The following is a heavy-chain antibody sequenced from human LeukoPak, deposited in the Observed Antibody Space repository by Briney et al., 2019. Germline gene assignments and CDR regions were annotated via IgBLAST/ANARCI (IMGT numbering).Heavy chain of an antibody. J-gene: IGHJ3*02. D-gene: IGHD6-6*01. V-gene: IGHV3-48*01. CDR1: GFTFSSYS. CDR3: ARDPPFEYSSSYDAFDI. Sequence: GESLRLSCAASGFTFSSYSMNWVRQAPGKGLEWVSYISSSSSTIYYADSVKGRFTISRDNAKNSLYLQMNSLRAEDTAVYYCARDPPFEYSSSYDAFDIWGQGTMVTVSS. CDR2: ISSSSSTI.